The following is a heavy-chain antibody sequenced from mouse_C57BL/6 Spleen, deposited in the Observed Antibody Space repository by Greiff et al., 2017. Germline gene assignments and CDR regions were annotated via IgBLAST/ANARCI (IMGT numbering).Heavy chain of an antibody. D-gene: IGHD4-1*01. J-gene: IGHJ4*01. CDR2: IHPNSGST. CDR3: ARSQLTGYAMDY. Sequence: QVQLKQPGAELVKPGASVKLSCKASGYTFTSYWMHWVKQRPGQGLEWIGMIHPNSGSTNYNEKFKSKATLTVDKSSSTAYMQLSSLTSEDSAVYYCARSQLTGYAMDYWGQGTSVTVSS. V-gene: IGHV1-64*01. CDR1: GYTFTSYW.